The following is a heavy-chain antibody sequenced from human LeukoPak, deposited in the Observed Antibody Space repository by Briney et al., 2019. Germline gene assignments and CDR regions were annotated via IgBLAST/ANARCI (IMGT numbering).Heavy chain of an antibody. D-gene: IGHD2-2*01. CDR1: GGSISNTSYY. Sequence: SETLSLTCTVSGGSISNTSYYWGWIRQPPGMALEWIGHIYYSGSTYYNPSLKSRVTISVDTSKNQFSLKLSSVTAADTAVYYCARSSEYQFAFWGQGTLVTVSS. V-gene: IGHV4-39*07. CDR3: ARSSEYQFAF. J-gene: IGHJ5*01. CDR2: IYYSGST.